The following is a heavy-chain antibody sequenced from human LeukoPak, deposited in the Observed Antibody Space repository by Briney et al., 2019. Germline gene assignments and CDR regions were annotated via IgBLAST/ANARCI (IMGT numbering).Heavy chain of an antibody. V-gene: IGHV4-59*01. J-gene: IGHJ6*02. Sequence: SETLSLTCAVYGGSFSGYYWSWIRQPPGKGLEWIGYIYYSGSTNYNPSLKSRVTISVDTSKNQFSLKLSTVTAADTAVYYCARVQHCSSTSCYAAYGMDVWGQGTTVTVSS. CDR2: IYYSGST. CDR3: ARVQHCSSTSCYAAYGMDV. D-gene: IGHD2-2*01. CDR1: GGSFSGYY.